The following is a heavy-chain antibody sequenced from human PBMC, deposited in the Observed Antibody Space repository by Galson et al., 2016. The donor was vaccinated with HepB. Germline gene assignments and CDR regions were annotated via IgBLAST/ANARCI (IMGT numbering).Heavy chain of an antibody. J-gene: IGHJ4*02. CDR1: GYTFTNNG. CDR3: ARDRDAALDY. V-gene: IGHV1-18*01. CDR2: ISAHSGNT. Sequence: GYTFTNNGISWVRQAPGQGLEWMGWISAHSGNTNYAQKFQGRLTLTKDTSASTVYMELRSLRFDDTAMYYCARDRDAALDYWGQGARVTVSS. D-gene: IGHD6-13*01.